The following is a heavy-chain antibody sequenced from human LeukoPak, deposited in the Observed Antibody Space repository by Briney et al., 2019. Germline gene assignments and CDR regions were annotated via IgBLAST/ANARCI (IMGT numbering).Heavy chain of an antibody. CDR1: GFTFSSYD. CDR2: ISSSSSTI. Sequence: GGSLRLSCAAPGFTFSSYDMTWVRQAPGKGLEWVSYISSSSSTIYYADSVKGRFTISRDNAKNSLYLQMNSLRDEDTAVYYCAREATVIDNWLDPWGQGTLVTVSS. V-gene: IGHV3-48*02. CDR3: AREATVIDNWLDP. D-gene: IGHD4-17*01. J-gene: IGHJ5*02.